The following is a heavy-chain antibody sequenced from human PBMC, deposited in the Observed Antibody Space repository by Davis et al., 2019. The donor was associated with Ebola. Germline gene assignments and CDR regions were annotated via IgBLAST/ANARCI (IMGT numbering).Heavy chain of an antibody. J-gene: IGHJ6*02. CDR1: GFTVSSNY. CDR3: AKDYSTRNFDWLVYYYYGMDV. Sequence: GGSLRLSCAASGFTVSSNYMSWVRQAPGKGLEWVSVIYSGGSTYYAGSVKGRFTISRDNSKNTLYLQMNSLRAEDTAVYYCAKDYSTRNFDWLVYYYYGMDVWGQGTTVTVSS. CDR2: IYSGGST. V-gene: IGHV3-53*01. D-gene: IGHD3-9*01.